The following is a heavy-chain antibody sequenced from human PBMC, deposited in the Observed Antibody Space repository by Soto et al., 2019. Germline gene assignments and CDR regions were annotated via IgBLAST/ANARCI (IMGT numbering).Heavy chain of an antibody. D-gene: IGHD6-6*01. CDR2: ISSNGVGT. CDR3: ARRARPDFYYMDV. J-gene: IGHJ6*03. Sequence: ESGGGLAQPGGSLRLSCAASGFTLSGYAMDWVRQAPGKGLEYVSGISSNGVGTYYANSVQGRFTISRDNSKNTVYLQMGSLRPEDMSVYYCARRARPDFYYMDVWGKGTTVTVSS. V-gene: IGHV3-64*01. CDR1: GFTLSGYA.